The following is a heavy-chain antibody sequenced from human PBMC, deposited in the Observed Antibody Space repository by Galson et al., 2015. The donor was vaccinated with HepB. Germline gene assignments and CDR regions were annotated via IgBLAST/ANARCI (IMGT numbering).Heavy chain of an antibody. CDR2: ISSSSSTI. V-gene: IGHV3-48*01. CDR1: GFTFSSYS. CDR3: ARGVTMIVGTACYFDY. D-gene: IGHD3-22*01. Sequence: SLRLSCAASGFTFSSYSVNWVRQAPGKGLEWVSYISSSSSTIYYADSVKGRFTISRDNAKNSLYLQMNSLRAEDTAVYYCARGVTMIVGTACYFDYWGQGTLVTVSS. J-gene: IGHJ4*02.